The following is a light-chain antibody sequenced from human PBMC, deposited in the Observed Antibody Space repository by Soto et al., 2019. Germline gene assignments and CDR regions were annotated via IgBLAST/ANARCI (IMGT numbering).Light chain of an antibody. Sequence: EIVMTQSPATLSVSPGERATLSCRASQSVSCSLAWYQQKPGQAPRLLIYGASSRATGIPDRFSGSGSGTDFTLTISGLEPEDFAVYYCQQYGNSRGTFGQGTKVDIK. CDR2: GAS. CDR1: QSVSCS. V-gene: IGKV3-20*01. J-gene: IGKJ1*01. CDR3: QQYGNSRGT.